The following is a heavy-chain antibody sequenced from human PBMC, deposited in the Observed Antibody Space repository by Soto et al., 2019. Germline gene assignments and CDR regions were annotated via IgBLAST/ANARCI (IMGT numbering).Heavy chain of an antibody. CDR1: GFTFSSYA. J-gene: IGHJ6*02. Sequence: QVQLVESGGGVVQPGRSLRLSCAASGFTFSSYAMHWVRQAPGKGLEWVAVISYDGSNKYYADSVKGRFTISRDNSKNTLYLQMNSLRAEDTAVYYCARDVGIVPKGLYYYYGMDVWGQGTTVTLSS. D-gene: IGHD2-2*03. CDR3: ARDVGIVPKGLYYYYGMDV. CDR2: ISYDGSNK. V-gene: IGHV3-30-3*01.